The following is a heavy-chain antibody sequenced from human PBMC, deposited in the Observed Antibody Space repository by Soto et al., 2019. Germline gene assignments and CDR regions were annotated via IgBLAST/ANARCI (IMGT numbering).Heavy chain of an antibody. CDR2: IYWDDDK. CDR3: AHIPNYYQYDWFDP. J-gene: IGHJ5*02. V-gene: IGHV2-5*02. CDR1: GFSLTTRGVG. Sequence: QITLKESGPTLVKPTQTLTLTCTFSGFSLTTRGVGVGWIRQTPGKALECLALIYWDDDKRYSPSLQSRLSITKDTSKNQVVLTMTNVDPVYTATYYCAHIPNYYQYDWFDPWGQVTLVSVSS. D-gene: IGHD3-16*01.